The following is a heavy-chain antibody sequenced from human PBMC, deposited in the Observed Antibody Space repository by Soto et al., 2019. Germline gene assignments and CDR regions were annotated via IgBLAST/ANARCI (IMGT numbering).Heavy chain of an antibody. J-gene: IGHJ4*02. V-gene: IGHV3-33*01. CDR2: IWYDGSNK. Sequence: QVQLVESGGGVVQPGRSLRLSCAASGFTFSSYGMHWVRQAPGKGLEWVAVIWYDGSNKYYADSVKGRFTISRDNSKNALSXQMNSLRAEDTAVYYCARVHKAYSSGWFPSQAFDYWGQGTLVTVSS. D-gene: IGHD6-19*01. CDR3: ARVHKAYSSGWFPSQAFDY. CDR1: GFTFSSYG.